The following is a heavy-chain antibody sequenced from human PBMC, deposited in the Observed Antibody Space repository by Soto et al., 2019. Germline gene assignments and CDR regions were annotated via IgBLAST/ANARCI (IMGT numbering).Heavy chain of an antibody. D-gene: IGHD3-3*01. CDR2: ISWNSGSI. CDR3: ARPWNTDYTTDGFDI. V-gene: IGHV3-9*01. CDR1: GFTFDDYA. Sequence: EVQLVESGGGLVQPGRSLRLSCAASGFTFDDYAMHWVRQAPGKGLEWVSGISWNSGSIGYVDSVKGRFTISRDNAKNSLYLQMNSLRAEDTAVYYCARPWNTDYTTDGFDIWGQGTMVTVSS. J-gene: IGHJ3*02.